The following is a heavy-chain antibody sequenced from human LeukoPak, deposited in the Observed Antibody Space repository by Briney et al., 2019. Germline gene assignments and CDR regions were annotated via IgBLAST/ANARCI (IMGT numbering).Heavy chain of an antibody. CDR3: ARYEEFGRNHHYLDA. V-gene: IGHV4-59*01. J-gene: IGHJ6*03. D-gene: IGHD1-14*01. Sequence: PSETLSLTCTVAGGSMSGYHWSWIRQTPGKGLEWIGHIYYSGTTYYNPSLKSRVTISIEMSENQFSLHLSSVTAADTAVYYCARYEEFGRNHHYLDAWGKGTTVTVSS. CDR1: GGSMSGYH. CDR2: IYYSGTT.